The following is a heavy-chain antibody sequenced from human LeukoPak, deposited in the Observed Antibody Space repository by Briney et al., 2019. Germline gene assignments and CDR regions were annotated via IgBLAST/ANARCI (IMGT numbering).Heavy chain of an antibody. CDR3: ARGRLAVMYNWFDP. CDR2: INPNSGGT. V-gene: IGHV1-2*02. D-gene: IGHD6-19*01. CDR1: GYTFTGYY. Sequence: ASVKVSCKASGYTFTGYYMRWVRQAPGQGLEWMGWINPNSGGTNYAQKFQGRVTMTRDTSISTAYMELRSLRSDDTAVYYCARGRLAVMYNWFDPWGQGTLVTVSS. J-gene: IGHJ5*02.